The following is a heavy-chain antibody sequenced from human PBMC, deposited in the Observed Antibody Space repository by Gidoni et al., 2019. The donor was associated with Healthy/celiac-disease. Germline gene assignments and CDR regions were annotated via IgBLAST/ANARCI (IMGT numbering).Heavy chain of an antibody. CDR3: AKDTRPYPRASLPDY. Sequence: EVQLLESGGGLVQHGGSLRLSSAASGFTFSSYAMSWVRQAPGKWLEWVSAISGSGGSTYDADSVKGRFTISRDNSKNTLYLQMNSLRAEDTAVYYCAKDTRPYPRASLPDYWGQGTLVTVSA. J-gene: IGHJ4*02. V-gene: IGHV3-23*01. CDR2: ISGSGGST. CDR1: GFTFSSYA.